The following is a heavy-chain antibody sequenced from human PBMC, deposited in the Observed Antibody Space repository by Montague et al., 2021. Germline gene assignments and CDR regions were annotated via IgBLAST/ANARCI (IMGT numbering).Heavy chain of an antibody. CDR1: GFSLSSIGTC. J-gene: IGHJ4*02. CDR2: IEWDDQK. V-gene: IGHV2-70*01. Sequence: PALVKPTQTLTLTSTLSGFSLSSIGTCVSWIRQPPGKALEWLALIEWDDQKYYTKSLAARLTISRDTSQNQVVLRMTNLDLVDTATYFCARINKELGSENGQWQDFDYWGQGILGTVSS. D-gene: IGHD6-19*01. CDR3: ARINKELGSENGQWQDFDY.